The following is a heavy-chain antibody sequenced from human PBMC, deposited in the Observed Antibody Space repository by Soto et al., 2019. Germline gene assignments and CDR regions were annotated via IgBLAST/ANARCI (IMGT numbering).Heavy chain of an antibody. D-gene: IGHD4-17*01. CDR3: AKKRGRVTTPWHVDY. CDR1: GFTFSGYA. V-gene: IGHV3-23*01. Sequence: EVQLLESGGDLVQPGRSLRLSCAASGFTFSGYAMSWVRQAPGKGLEWVSVIHGGGNSAYYADSVKGRFTISRDNFKNSLYLHMGSLRGEDTAGDYCAKKRGRVTTPWHVDYWGQGTLVTFSS. CDR2: IHGGGNSA. J-gene: IGHJ4*02.